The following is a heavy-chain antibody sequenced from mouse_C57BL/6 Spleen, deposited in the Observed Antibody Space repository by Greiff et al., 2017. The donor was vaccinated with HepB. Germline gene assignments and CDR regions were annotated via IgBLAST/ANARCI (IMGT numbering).Heavy chain of an antibody. Sequence: QVQLQQSGAELVKPGASVKISCKASGYAFSSYWMNWVKQRPGKGLEWIGQIYPGDGDTNYNGKFKGKATLTADKSSSTAYMQLSSLTSEDSAVYYCARGGQPYYFDYWGQGTTLTVSS. J-gene: IGHJ2*01. CDR3: ARGGQPYYFDY. V-gene: IGHV1-80*01. CDR1: GYAFSSYW. CDR2: IYPGDGDT. D-gene: IGHD3-3*01.